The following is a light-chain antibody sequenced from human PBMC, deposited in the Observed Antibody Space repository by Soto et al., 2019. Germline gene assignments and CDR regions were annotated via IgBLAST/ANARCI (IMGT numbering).Light chain of an antibody. J-gene: IGKJ2*01. Sequence: EIVLTQSPATLSLSPGERATLSCRASQSVNSYLAWYRQKPGQSPRLLIYDASNRATGIPARFSGSGSRTDFTRTITSLEPDDFAVYYCQQRTTWPGTFGQGTKLEIK. CDR2: DAS. CDR3: QQRTTWPGT. CDR1: QSVNSY. V-gene: IGKV3-11*01.